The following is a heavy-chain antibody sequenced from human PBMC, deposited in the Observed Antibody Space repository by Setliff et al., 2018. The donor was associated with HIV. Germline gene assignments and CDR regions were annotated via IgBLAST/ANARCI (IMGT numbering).Heavy chain of an antibody. CDR3: ANAPYPRGAFDA. CDR2: LCNNGVT. V-gene: IGHV4-39*01. J-gene: IGHJ3*01. CDR1: GVSITSNSYY. D-gene: IGHD3-10*01. Sequence: PSETLSLTCTVSGVSITSNSYYWGWIRQPPGKGLEWIGSLCNNGVTYYNPSLRSRVTIFVDMSKNQFSLRLTSVTAADTAMYYCANAPYPRGAFDAWGQGTVVTVSS.